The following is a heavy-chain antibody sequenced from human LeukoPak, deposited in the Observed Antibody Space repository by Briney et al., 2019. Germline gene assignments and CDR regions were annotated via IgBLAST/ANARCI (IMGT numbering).Heavy chain of an antibody. CDR1: GFTLSSYW. CDR3: ARTTTPHYYGSGSYALGY. D-gene: IGHD3-10*01. V-gene: IGHV3-7*02. Sequence: QPGGSLRLSCAASGFTLSSYWMSWVRQAPGKGLEWVANINRDGSEKYYVDSVKGRFTISRDNAKNSPYLQMNSLRAEDTSVYYCARTTTPHYYGSGSYALGYWGQGTLVTVPS. CDR2: INRDGSEK. J-gene: IGHJ4*02.